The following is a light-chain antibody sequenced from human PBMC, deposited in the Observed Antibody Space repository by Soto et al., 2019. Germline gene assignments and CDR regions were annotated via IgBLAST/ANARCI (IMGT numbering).Light chain of an antibody. Sequence: QSVLTQPPSVSGAPGQRVTISCTGSSSNIGAGYDVNWYQQLPETAPKLLIYNNNQRPSGVPDRFSGSKSATSASLALSGLRSEDEADYYCAAWDDSLRGYVFGTGTKLTVL. CDR3: AAWDDSLRGYV. V-gene: IGLV1-47*02. J-gene: IGLJ1*01. CDR2: NNN. CDR1: SSNIGAGYD.